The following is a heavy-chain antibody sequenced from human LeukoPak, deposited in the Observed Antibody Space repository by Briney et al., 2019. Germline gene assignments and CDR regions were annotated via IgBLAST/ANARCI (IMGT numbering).Heavy chain of an antibody. J-gene: IGHJ6*03. D-gene: IGHD2-2*01. CDR3: ARVPAADYYYYMDV. CDR1: GGSISSYY. V-gene: IGHV4-59*12. CDR2: IYHSGST. Sequence: SETQSLTCTVSGGSISSYYWSWIRQPPGKGLEWIGYIYHSGSTYYNPSLKSRVTISVDRSKNQFSLKLSSVTAADTAVYYCARVPAADYYYYMDVWGKGTTVTVSS.